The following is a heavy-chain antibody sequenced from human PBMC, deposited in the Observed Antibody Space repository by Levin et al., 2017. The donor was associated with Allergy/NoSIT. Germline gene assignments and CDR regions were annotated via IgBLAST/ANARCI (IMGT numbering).Heavy chain of an antibody. CDR2: IIPIFGTA. CDR1: GGTFSSYA. CDR3: AREEGSYSSSWYGSSSYGMDV. Sequence: ASVKVSCKASGGTFSSYAISWVRQAPGQGLEWMGGIIPIFGTANYAQKFQGRVTITADESTSTAYMELSSLRSEDTAVYYCAREEGSYSSSWYGSSSYGMDVWGQGTTVTVSS. V-gene: IGHV1-69*13. J-gene: IGHJ6*02. D-gene: IGHD6-13*01.